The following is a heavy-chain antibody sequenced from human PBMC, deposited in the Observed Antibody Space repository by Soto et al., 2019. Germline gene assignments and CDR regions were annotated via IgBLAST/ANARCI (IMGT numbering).Heavy chain of an antibody. V-gene: IGHV1-8*01. D-gene: IGHD3-3*01. CDR2: MNPNSGNT. CDR1: GYTLTSYD. CDR3: AREVTIFGVVIIGYYYYGMDV. J-gene: IGHJ6*02. Sequence: ASVKVSCKASGYTLTSYDINWVRQATGQGLEWMGWMNPNSGNTGYAQKFQGRVTMTRNTSTSTAYMELSSLRSEDTAVYYCAREVTIFGVVIIGYYYYGMDVWGQGTTVTVSS.